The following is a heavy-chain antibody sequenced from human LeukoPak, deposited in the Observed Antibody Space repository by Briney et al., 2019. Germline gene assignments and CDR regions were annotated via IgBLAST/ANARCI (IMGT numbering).Heavy chain of an antibody. CDR2: MTASSSHI. D-gene: IGHD6-13*01. Sequence: GGSLRLSCASSGFTFSSHSMNWIRQAPGKGLEWVSSMTASSSHIWYADVVKGRFTISRDNSKNTLYLQMSSLRAEDTAVYYCVKSGQQLALFDYWGQGTLVTVSS. CDR3: VKSGQQLALFDY. CDR1: GFTFSSHS. J-gene: IGHJ4*02. V-gene: IGHV3-21*01.